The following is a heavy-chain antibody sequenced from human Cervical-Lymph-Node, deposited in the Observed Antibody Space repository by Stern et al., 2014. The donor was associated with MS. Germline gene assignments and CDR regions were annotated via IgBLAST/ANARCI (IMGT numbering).Heavy chain of an antibody. CDR1: GFTFSSYS. V-gene: IGHV3-21*02. CDR3: ARDPITMVRGVIY. Sequence: EVQLVESGGGPVKPGGSLRLSCAASGFTFSSYSMNWVRQAPGKGLEWVSSISSSSSYIYYADSVKGRFTISRDNAKKSLYLQMNSLRAEDTAVYYCARDPITMVRGVIYWGQGTLVTVSS. D-gene: IGHD3-10*01. J-gene: IGHJ4*02. CDR2: ISSSSSYI.